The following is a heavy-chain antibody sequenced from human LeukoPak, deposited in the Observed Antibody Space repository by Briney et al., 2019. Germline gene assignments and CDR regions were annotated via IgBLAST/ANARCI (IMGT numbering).Heavy chain of an antibody. CDR2: IYPGNTDT. CDR3: ARRSDSYGYFDY. J-gene: IGHJ4*02. Sequence: GESPKISRNGSGNNLKNQWIVLVRPMSRKGLEWIGIIYPGNTDTRYSAYFQGQVTISADKCISTAYLQWSSLKGSNTAMYYCARRSDSYGYFDYWGQGTLVTVSS. D-gene: IGHD5-18*01. CDR1: GNNLKNQW. V-gene: IGHV5-51*01.